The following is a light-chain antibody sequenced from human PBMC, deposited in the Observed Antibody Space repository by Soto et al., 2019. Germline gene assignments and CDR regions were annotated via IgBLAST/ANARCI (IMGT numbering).Light chain of an antibody. CDR3: QHRSNWPWM. J-gene: IGKJ1*01. V-gene: IGKV3-11*01. Sequence: EIVLTQSPSTLSLSPGERATLSCRASQSVSSYLAWYQQKPGQAPRLLIYDASNRATGIPARFSGSGSGTDFTLTISSLEPEDFAVYYCQHRSNWPWMFGQGTKVEIK. CDR1: QSVSSY. CDR2: DAS.